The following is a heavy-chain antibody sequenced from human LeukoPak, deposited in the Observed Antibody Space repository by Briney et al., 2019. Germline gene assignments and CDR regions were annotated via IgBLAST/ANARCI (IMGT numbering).Heavy chain of an antibody. V-gene: IGHV4-59*01. CDR1: GGSISSYY. CDR3: ASSDSSGYYYRDYYYMDV. J-gene: IGHJ6*03. Sequence: SETLSLTCTVSGGSISSYYWSWIRQPPGKGLEWIGYIYYSGSTNYNPSLKSRVTISVDTSKNQFSLKLSSVTAADTAVYYCASSDSSGYYYRDYYYMDVWGKGTTVIISS. CDR2: IYYSGST. D-gene: IGHD3-22*01.